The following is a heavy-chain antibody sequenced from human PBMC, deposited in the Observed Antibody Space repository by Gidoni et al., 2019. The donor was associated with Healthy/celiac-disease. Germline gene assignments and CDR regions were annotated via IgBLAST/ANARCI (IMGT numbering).Heavy chain of an antibody. V-gene: IGHV1-24*01. CDR2: YDPEDGET. CDR1: GYTLTERS. D-gene: IGHD6-19*01. J-gene: IGHJ6*03. Sequence: QVQLVQSGAEVQKPGAEVKVSCKVSGYTLTERSMHWVRQAPGKGLELMGGYDPEDGETIYAQKCQGRVTMTEDTSTDTAYMELSSLGSEDTAVYYCATVRAGGWLTSGYYYMDVWGKGTTVTVSS. CDR3: ATVRAGGWLTSGYYYMDV.